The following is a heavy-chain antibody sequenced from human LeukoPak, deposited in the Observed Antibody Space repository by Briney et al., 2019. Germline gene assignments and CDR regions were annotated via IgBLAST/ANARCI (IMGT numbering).Heavy chain of an antibody. CDR1: GDSITKKNFF. CDR2: MSYSGNI. V-gene: IGHV4-39*07. CDR3: ARDRDVDDFDY. J-gene: IGHJ4*01. Sequence: SETLSLTCTISGDSITKKNFFWGWIRQPPGKGLEWIVSMSYSGNIYYNPSLKSRVSISIDTSKNQLSLKLNSVTAADTAMYHCARDRDVDDFDYWGRGTLVIVSS. D-gene: IGHD2-15*01.